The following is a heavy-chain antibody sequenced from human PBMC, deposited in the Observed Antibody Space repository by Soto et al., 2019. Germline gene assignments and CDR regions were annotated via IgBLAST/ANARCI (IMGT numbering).Heavy chain of an antibody. Sequence: PGGSLRLSCVASGLSFSSYWMSWVRQAPGKGLEWVANIKDDGSEKYYVDSVKGRFTISRDNAKNSLYLQMNSLRVEDTAVYYCARWVACFDYWGQGTPVTVSS. D-gene: IGHD2-15*01. CDR1: GLSFSSYW. V-gene: IGHV3-7*01. CDR3: ARWVACFDY. CDR2: IKDDGSEK. J-gene: IGHJ4*02.